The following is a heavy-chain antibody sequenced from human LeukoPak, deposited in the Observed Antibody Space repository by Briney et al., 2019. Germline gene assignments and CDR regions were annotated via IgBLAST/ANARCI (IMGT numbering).Heavy chain of an antibody. CDR2: IYSGGST. CDR1: GFTVSSNY. D-gene: IGHD3-3*01. V-gene: IGHV3-66*02. Sequence: GGSLRLSCAASGFTVSSNYMSWVRQAPGKGLEWVSVIYSGGSTSYADSMKGRSTISRDSSKNTLYLQMNSLRAEDTAVYYCARGFWSGYYYNWFDPWGQGPLVTVSS. CDR3: ARGFWSGYYYNWFDP. J-gene: IGHJ5*02.